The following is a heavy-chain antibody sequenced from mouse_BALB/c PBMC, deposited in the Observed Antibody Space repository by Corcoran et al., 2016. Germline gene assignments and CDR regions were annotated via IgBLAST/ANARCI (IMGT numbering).Heavy chain of an antibody. Sequence: QIQLVQSGPELKMPGETVKISCKASGYTFTNYGMNWVNQAPGKGLKWMGWINTYTGEPTYADDFKGRFAFSLETSASTAYLQINNLKNEDMATYFCARWGDVYYFDYWGQGTTLPVSS. CDR3: ARWGDVYYFDY. CDR2: INTYTGEP. V-gene: IGHV9-1*02. CDR1: GYTFTNYG. J-gene: IGHJ2*01.